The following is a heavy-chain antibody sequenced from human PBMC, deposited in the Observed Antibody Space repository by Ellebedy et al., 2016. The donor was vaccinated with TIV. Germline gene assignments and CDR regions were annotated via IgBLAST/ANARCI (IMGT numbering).Heavy chain of an antibody. Sequence: GESLKISXAASGLPFSRYAMSWVRQAPGKGLEWVSSMSANGDSTYYADSVRGRFTISRDNSMNTLSLQMNSLRAEDTAIYYCARQNLPDYGSGSFYPSDYWGQGTLVTVSS. V-gene: IGHV3-23*01. CDR2: MSANGDST. D-gene: IGHD3-10*01. J-gene: IGHJ4*02. CDR3: ARQNLPDYGSGSFYPSDY. CDR1: GLPFSRYA.